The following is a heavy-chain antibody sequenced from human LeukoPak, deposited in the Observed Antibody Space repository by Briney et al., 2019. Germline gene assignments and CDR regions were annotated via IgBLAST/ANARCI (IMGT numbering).Heavy chain of an antibody. CDR2: IYYSGST. J-gene: IGHJ4*02. CDR1: GGSISSSSYY. V-gene: IGHV4-39*01. Sequence: SETLSLTCTVSGGSISSSSYYWGWIRQPPEKGLEWIGSIYYSGSTYYNPSLKSRVTISVDTSKNQFSLRLSSVTAADTAVYYCARQGAFNYWGQGTLVTVSS. D-gene: IGHD3-16*01. CDR3: ARQGAFNY.